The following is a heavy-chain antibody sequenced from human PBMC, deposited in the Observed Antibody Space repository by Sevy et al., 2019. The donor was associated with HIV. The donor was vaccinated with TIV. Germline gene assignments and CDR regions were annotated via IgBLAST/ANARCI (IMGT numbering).Heavy chain of an antibody. CDR2: INRDGSST. V-gene: IGHV3-74*01. Sequence: GESLKISCAASGFTFRSDWMHWVRQAPEKGLVWVSRINRDGSSTAYTDSVKGRFTISRDNAKNTLYLQMNSLRAEDTSVYYCLSEGGDWFDPWGQGTLVTVSS. CDR3: LSEGGDWFDP. CDR1: GFTFRSDW. J-gene: IGHJ5*02. D-gene: IGHD3-16*01.